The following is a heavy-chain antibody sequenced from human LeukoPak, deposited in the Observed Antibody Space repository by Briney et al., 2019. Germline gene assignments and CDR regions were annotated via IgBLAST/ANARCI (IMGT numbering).Heavy chain of an antibody. Sequence: ASVTVSFKASGYTFTVYYMHWVRQAPGQGLGWMGWINPNSGGTNYAQKFQGRVTMTRDTSISTAYMELSRLRSDDTAVYYCARGASSGWSPAYWGQGTLVTVSS. CDR1: GYTFTVYY. J-gene: IGHJ4*02. V-gene: IGHV1-2*02. CDR2: INPNSGGT. D-gene: IGHD6-19*01. CDR3: ARGASSGWSPAY.